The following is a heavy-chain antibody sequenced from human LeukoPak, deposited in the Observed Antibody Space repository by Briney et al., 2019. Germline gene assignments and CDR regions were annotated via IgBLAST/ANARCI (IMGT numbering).Heavy chain of an antibody. CDR3: ARRGTFGGNDY. CDR1: GFTFSNYW. J-gene: IGHJ4*02. V-gene: IGHV3-7*01. Sequence: GGSLRLSCAASGFTFSNYWMSWVRQAPGKGLEWVANIKQDGSEKYYVGSVKGRFTISRDNAKNSLYLQMNSLRVEDTAVYYCARRGTFGGNDYWGQGTLVTVSS. D-gene: IGHD3-16*01. CDR2: IKQDGSEK.